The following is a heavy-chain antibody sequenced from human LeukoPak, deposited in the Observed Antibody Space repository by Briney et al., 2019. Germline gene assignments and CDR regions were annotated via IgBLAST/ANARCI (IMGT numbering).Heavy chain of an antibody. Sequence: PGGSLRLPCAASGFTFSSYGMHWVRQAPGKGLEWVAVISYDGSNKYYADSVKGRFTISRDNSKNTLYLQMNSLRAEDTAVYYCAKDGMPYWGQGTLVTVSS. CDR3: AKDGMPY. CDR1: GFTFSSYG. J-gene: IGHJ4*02. CDR2: ISYDGSNK. D-gene: IGHD1-26*01. V-gene: IGHV3-30*18.